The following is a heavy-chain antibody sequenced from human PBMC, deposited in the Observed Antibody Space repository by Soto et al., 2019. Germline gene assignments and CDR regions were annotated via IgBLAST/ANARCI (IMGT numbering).Heavy chain of an antibody. CDR1: GGSISSYY. CDR3: ARLGGYCSGTSCYGYYGMDV. J-gene: IGHJ6*02. D-gene: IGHD2-2*01. V-gene: IGHV4-59*01. CDR2: IYYSGST. Sequence: SETLSLTCTVSGGSISSYYWSWIRQPPGKGLEWIGYIYYSGSTNYNPSLKSRVTISVDTSKNQFSLKLSSVTAADTAVYYCARLGGYCSGTSCYGYYGMDVWGQGTTVTVSS.